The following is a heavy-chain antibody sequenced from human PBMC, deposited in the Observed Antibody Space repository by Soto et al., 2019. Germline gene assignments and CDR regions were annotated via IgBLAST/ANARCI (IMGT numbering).Heavy chain of an antibody. CDR1: GGSFSGYY. D-gene: IGHD3-3*01. CDR3: ARGGTSYYDFWSGYYGGNFDY. CDR2: INHSGST. V-gene: IGHV4-34*01. Sequence: PSETLYLTCAVYGGSFSGYYWSWIRQPPGKGLEWIGEINHSGSTNYNPSLKSRVTISVDTSKNQFSLKLSSVTAADTAVYYCARGGTSYYDFWSGYYGGNFDYWGQGTLVTVSS. J-gene: IGHJ4*02.